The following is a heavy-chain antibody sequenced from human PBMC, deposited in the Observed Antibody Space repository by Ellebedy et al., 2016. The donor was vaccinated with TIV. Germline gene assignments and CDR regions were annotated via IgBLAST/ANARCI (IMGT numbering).Heavy chain of an antibody. CDR1: GYSFTSYW. Sequence: GESLKIPXEGSGYSFTSYWIGWVRQMPGKGLEWMGVIYPADSDTRYRPSFQGQVTMSADKSFSTAYLQWSTLKASDTAMYYCARGRGVTTPGRNYFDYWGQGTLVTVSS. CDR3: ARGRGVTTPGRNYFDY. J-gene: IGHJ4*02. V-gene: IGHV5-51*01. D-gene: IGHD4-17*01. CDR2: IYPADSDT.